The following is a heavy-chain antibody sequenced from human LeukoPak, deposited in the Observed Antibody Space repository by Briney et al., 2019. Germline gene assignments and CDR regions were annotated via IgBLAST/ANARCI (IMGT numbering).Heavy chain of an antibody. CDR1: GYTSTSYD. CDR3: ARGSSWQYYYYYGMDV. V-gene: IGHV1-8*01. J-gene: IGHJ6*02. Sequence: ASVKVSCKASGYTSTSYDINWVRQATGQGLEWMGWMNPNSGNTGYAQKFQGRVTMTRNTSISTAYMELSSLRSEDTAVYYCARGSSWQYYYYYGMDVWGQGTTVTVSS. D-gene: IGHD6-13*01. CDR2: MNPNSGNT.